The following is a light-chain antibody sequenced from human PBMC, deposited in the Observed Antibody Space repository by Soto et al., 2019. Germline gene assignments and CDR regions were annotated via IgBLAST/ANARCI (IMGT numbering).Light chain of an antibody. CDR2: ATS. J-gene: IGKJ1*01. CDR3: LQHNTYPWT. Sequence: IQMTQSPSSVSASVGDRVILTCRASQRISSWLAWYHQRPGKAPKLLIYATSTLETGVPSRFSGSGSGTEFTLTISSLQPEDFATYYCLQHNTYPWTFGQGTKVDI. CDR1: QRISSW. V-gene: IGKV1-17*03.